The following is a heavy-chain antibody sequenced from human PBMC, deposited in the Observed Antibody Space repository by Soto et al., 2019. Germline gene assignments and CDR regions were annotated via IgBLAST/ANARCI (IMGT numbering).Heavy chain of an antibody. CDR1: GFTFSSYG. J-gene: IGHJ4*02. D-gene: IGHD3-10*01. V-gene: IGHV3-30*18. CDR2: ISYDGSNK. Sequence: QVQLVESGGGVVQPGRSLRLSCAASGFTFSSYGMHWVRQAPGKGLEWVAVISYDGSNKYYADSVKGRFTISRDNSKNTLYLQMNSLRAEDTAVYYCAKLLMVRGVTIDYWGQGTLVTVSS. CDR3: AKLLMVRGVTIDY.